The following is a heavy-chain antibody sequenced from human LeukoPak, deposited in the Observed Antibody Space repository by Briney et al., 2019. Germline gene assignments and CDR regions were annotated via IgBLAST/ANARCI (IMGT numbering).Heavy chain of an antibody. CDR1: GYSFTNYW. CDR3: ARHNSVFWDGGSYFDY. Sequence: GEFLKISCKGSGYSFTNYWIGWVRQMPGKGQEWMGIVSPGDSDTRYSPSFQGQVTISADKSISTAYLQWSSLKASDTAMYYCARHNSVFWDGGSYFDYWGQGALVTVSS. V-gene: IGHV5-51*01. J-gene: IGHJ4*02. CDR2: VSPGDSDT. D-gene: IGHD2-15*01.